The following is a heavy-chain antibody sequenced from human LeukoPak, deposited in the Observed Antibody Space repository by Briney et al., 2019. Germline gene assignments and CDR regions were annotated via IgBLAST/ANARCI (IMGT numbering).Heavy chain of an antibody. CDR1: GGPISTYY. Sequence: PSETLSLTCTVSGGPISTYYWSWIRQPPGKGLEWIGYVYYTGSTNNNPSLKSRVTISVDTSKNQFSLRLSFVTAADTAVYYCARVGEGSFDIWGQGTLVTVSS. J-gene: IGHJ3*02. CDR2: VYYTGST. V-gene: IGHV4-59*01. D-gene: IGHD3-16*01. CDR3: ARVGEGSFDI.